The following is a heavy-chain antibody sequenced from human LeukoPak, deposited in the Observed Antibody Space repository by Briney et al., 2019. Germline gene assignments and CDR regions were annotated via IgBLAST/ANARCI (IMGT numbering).Heavy chain of an antibody. V-gene: IGHV4-61*02. CDR2: IYTSGST. Sequence: PSETLSLTCTVSGGSISSGSYYWSWIRQPAGKGLEWIGRIYTSGSTNYNPSLKSRATISVDTSKNQFSLKLSSVTAADTAVYYCAGSTTWIQPYRFFDYWGQGTLVTVSS. CDR1: GGSISSGSYY. CDR3: AGSTTWIQPYRFFDY. D-gene: IGHD5-18*01. J-gene: IGHJ4*02.